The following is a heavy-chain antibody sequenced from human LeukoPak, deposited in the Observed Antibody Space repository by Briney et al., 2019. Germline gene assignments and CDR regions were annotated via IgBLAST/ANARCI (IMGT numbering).Heavy chain of an antibody. CDR3: ASGRAFDI. J-gene: IGHJ3*02. V-gene: IGHV3-30*04. CDR1: GFTFSSYD. Sequence: GGSLRLSCAASGFTFSSYDMHWVRQAPGKGLEWVAVISYDGSNKYYADSVKGRFTISRDNSKNTLYLQMNSLRAEDTAVYYCASGRAFDIWGQGTMVTVSS. CDR2: ISYDGSNK.